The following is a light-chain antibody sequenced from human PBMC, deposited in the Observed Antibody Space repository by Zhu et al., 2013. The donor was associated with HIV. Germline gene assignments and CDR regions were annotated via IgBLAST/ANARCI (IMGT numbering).Light chain of an antibody. CDR2: GDT. V-gene: IGLV1-40*01. J-gene: IGLJ3*02. Sequence: QSVLTQPPSVSGAPGQRVTMSCTGNSSNIGAGYAVLWYQQFPGKAPKLLVYGDTERPSGVSARFSGSKSGTSGSLVIAGLQAEDEADYYCQSHDSSLGGWVYGGGTKLTV. CDR1: SSNIGAGYA. CDR3: QSHDSSLGGWV.